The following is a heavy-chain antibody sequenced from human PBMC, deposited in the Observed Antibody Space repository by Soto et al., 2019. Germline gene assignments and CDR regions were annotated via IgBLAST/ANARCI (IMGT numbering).Heavy chain of an antibody. CDR3: VKVSTFYDILTGYYATNFFDP. CDR2: IRSDGDIT. J-gene: IGHJ5*02. V-gene: IGHV3-64D*06. D-gene: IGHD3-9*01. Sequence: PGGSLRLSCSASGFTFGEYSMHWVRLGTGKGLQYVSTIRSDGDITYYADSVKGRFTIARDKSKNTLYLQMNSLRPEDTAVYYCVKVSTFYDILTGYYATNFFDPWGQGTRVTAPQ. CDR1: GFTFGEYS.